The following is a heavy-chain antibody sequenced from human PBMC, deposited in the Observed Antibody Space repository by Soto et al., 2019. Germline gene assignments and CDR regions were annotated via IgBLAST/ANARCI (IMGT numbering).Heavy chain of an antibody. Sequence: GESLKISCKGSGYTFTDYWIGWVRQLPGKGLEWMGIIYPGDSDTRYSPSFQGHVTITVDKSTSTAYLQWNTLKASDTAMYYCATQHAPYSSSPYCYYGMDVWGQGTTVTVSS. D-gene: IGHD6-6*01. CDR3: ATQHAPYSSSPYCYYGMDV. CDR1: GYTFTDYW. V-gene: IGHV5-51*01. J-gene: IGHJ6*02. CDR2: IYPGDSDT.